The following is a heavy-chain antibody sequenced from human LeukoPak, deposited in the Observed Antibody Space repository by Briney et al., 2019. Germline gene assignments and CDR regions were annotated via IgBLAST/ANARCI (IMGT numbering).Heavy chain of an antibody. V-gene: IGHV1-2*02. CDR1: GYTFTDYY. D-gene: IGHD3-10*01. CDR2: INPNTGGT. CDR3: ARVYGDHYGSGVIDY. J-gene: IGHJ4*02. Sequence: ASVTVSCTASGYTFTDYYMHWVRQAPGQGLAWMGWINPNTGGTNYAQKFQGRVTMTRDMSISTAYMELSRLTSDDTAVYYCARVYGDHYGSGVIDYWGQGTLVTVSS.